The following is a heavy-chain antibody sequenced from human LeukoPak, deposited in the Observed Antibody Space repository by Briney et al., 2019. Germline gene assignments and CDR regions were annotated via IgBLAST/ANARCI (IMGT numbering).Heavy chain of an antibody. D-gene: IGHD2-2*02. CDR3: ARYTATNYFDY. CDR2: ISGSSSYI. CDR1: GFTFSSYW. Sequence: GGSLRLSCAASGFTFSSYWMNWVRQAPGKGLEWVSSISGSSSYIYYADSVKGRFTISRDNAKNSLYLQMNSLRTEDTAVYYCARYTATNYFDYWGQGTLVTVSS. V-gene: IGHV3-21*01. J-gene: IGHJ4*02.